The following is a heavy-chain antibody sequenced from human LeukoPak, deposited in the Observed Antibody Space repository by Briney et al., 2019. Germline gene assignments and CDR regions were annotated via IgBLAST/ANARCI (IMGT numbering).Heavy chain of an antibody. D-gene: IGHD3-9*01. Sequence: GASVKVSCKASGYTFTGYYMHWVRQAPGQGLEWVGWISAYNCNTNYAQKLQGRVTMTTDTSTSTAYMELRSLRSDDTAVYYCARGSHVLRYFDWLLPDPYYYGMDVWGQGTTVTVSS. V-gene: IGHV1-18*04. CDR1: GYTFTGYY. CDR2: ISAYNCNT. CDR3: ARGSHVLRYFDWLLPDPYYYGMDV. J-gene: IGHJ6*02.